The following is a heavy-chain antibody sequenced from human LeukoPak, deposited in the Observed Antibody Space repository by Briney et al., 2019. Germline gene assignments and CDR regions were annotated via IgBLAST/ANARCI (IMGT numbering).Heavy chain of an antibody. CDR3: ASARWDC. CDR1: GGSISSSSYY. J-gene: IGHJ4*02. V-gene: IGHV4-39*07. Sequence: PSETLSLTCTVSGGSISSSSYYWGWIRQPPGKGLEWIGEIYHSGHTNYNPSLKSRVTISLDKSRNQFSLNLIYVTAADTAVYYCASARWDCWGQGTLVTVSS. CDR2: IYHSGHT. D-gene: IGHD5-24*01.